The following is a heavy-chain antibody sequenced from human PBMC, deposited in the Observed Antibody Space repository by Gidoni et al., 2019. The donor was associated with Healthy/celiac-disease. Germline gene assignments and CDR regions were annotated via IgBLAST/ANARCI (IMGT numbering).Heavy chain of an antibody. CDR2: IWYDGSNK. V-gene: IGHV3-33*08. CDR3: ARGSLGYYYYGMDV. J-gene: IGHJ6*02. D-gene: IGHD3-16*01. Sequence: QVQLVESGGGVVQPGRSLRLPCAASGFTFSSYGMHWVRQAPGKGLEWVAVIWYDGSNKYYAGSVKGRFTISRDNSKNTLYLQMNSLRAEDTAVYYCARGSLGYYYYGMDVWGQGTTVTVSS. CDR1: GFTFSSYG.